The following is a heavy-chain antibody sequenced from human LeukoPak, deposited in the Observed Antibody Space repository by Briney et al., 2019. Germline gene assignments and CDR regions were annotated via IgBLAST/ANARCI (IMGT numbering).Heavy chain of an antibody. D-gene: IGHD3-10*01. V-gene: IGHV3-7*03. J-gene: IGHJ4*02. CDR2: IKQDGSEK. CDR3: AKQSHGSGSYSVYFDY. CDR1: GFTFSSYW. Sequence: PGGSLRLSCAASGFTFSSYWMSWVRQAPGKGLEWVANIKQDGSEKYYVDSVKGRFTISRDNSKNTLYLQMNSLRAEDTAVYYCAKQSHGSGSYSVYFDYWGQGTLVTVSS.